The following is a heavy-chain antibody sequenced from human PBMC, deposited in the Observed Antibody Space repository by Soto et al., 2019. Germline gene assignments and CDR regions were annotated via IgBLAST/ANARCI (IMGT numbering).Heavy chain of an antibody. V-gene: IGHV5-51*01. CDR3: ARYRYEYSYGKYYYYYYGMDV. CDR2: IYPGDSDT. Sequence: GESLKISCKGSGYSFTSYWIGWVRQMPGKGLEWMGIIYPGDSDTRYSPSFQGQVTISADKSISTAYLQWSSLKASDTAMYYCARYRYEYSYGKYYYYYYGMDVWGQGTTVTVSS. J-gene: IGHJ6*02. CDR1: GYSFTSYW. D-gene: IGHD5-18*01.